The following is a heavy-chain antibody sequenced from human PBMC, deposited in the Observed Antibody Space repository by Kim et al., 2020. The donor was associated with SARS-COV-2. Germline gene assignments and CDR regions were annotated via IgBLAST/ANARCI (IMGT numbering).Heavy chain of an antibody. CDR2: ISSSSYST. CDR1: GFTFSSSN. V-gene: IGHV3-48*04. CDR3: AREVMARFDF. D-gene: IGHD3-16*01. Sequence: GGSLRLSCAASGFTFSSSNMNWVRQAPGKGLEWISYISSSSYSTYFADSVKGRFTISRDNAKNSLYLQMNSLRAEDTAVYFCAREVMARFDFWGQGILVTVSS. J-gene: IGHJ4*02.